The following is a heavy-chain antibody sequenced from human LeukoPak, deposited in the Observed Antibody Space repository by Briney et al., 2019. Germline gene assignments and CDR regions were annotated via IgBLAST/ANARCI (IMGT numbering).Heavy chain of an antibody. J-gene: IGHJ3*02. CDR1: GFTFSSYG. D-gene: IGHD6-19*01. Sequence: PGRSLRLSCAASGFTFSSYGMHWVRQAPGKGLEWVSAIKGRFTISRDNSKNTLYLQMNSLRAEDTAVYYCAKDISGWYGSFAFDIWGQGTMVTVSS. CDR2: I. V-gene: IGHV3-23*01. CDR3: AKDISGWYGSFAFDI.